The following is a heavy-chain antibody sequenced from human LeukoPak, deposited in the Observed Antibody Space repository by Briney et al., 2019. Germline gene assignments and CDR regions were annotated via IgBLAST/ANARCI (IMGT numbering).Heavy chain of an antibody. CDR1: GFAFSRYA. J-gene: IGHJ4*02. Sequence: QAGGSLRLSCAASGFAFSRYAMHWVRQAPGKGLEWVAVISYDGSNKYYADSVKGRFTISRDNSKNTLYLQMNSLRAEDTAVYYCARDSRGYSYGRLDYWGQGTLATVSS. CDR3: ARDSRGYSYGRLDY. CDR2: ISYDGSNK. D-gene: IGHD5-18*01. V-gene: IGHV3-30-3*01.